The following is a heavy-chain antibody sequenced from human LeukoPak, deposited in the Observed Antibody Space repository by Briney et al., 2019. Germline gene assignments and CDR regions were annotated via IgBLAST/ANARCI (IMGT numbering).Heavy chain of an antibody. D-gene: IGHD1-26*01. CDR2: IYYSGST. Sequence: SETLSLTCTVSGGSISSYYWSWIRQPPGKGLEWIGYIYYSGSTYYNPSLKSRVTISVDTSKNQFSLKLSSVTAADTAVYYCARNGGSYGADAFDIWGQGTMVTVSS. CDR1: GGSISSYY. J-gene: IGHJ3*02. CDR3: ARNGGSYGADAFDI. V-gene: IGHV4-59*08.